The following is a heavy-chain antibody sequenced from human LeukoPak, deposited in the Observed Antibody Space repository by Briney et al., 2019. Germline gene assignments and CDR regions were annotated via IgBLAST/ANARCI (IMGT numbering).Heavy chain of an antibody. V-gene: IGHV1-2*02. CDR3: ARGRVTVASDWYFDL. Sequence: ASVKVSCKASGYTFTGYYMHWVRQAPGQGLEWMGWINPNSGGTNYAQKFQGRVTMTRDTSISTAYMELSRLRSDDTAVYYCARGRVTVASDWYFDLWGRGCLVTVSS. J-gene: IGHJ2*01. CDR1: GYTFTGYY. CDR2: INPNSGGT. D-gene: IGHD5-12*01.